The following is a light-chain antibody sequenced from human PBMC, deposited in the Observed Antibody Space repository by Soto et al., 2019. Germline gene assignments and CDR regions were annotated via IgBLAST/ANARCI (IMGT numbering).Light chain of an antibody. Sequence: DIQMTQSPSSLSASVGDSVSVTCRASQSISTFLNWYQQRPGEAPKLLIYAASSLQSGVPSRFSGSGSGEDFTLTIDSLQPEDFAPYYCQQSYTTPRTFGQGTKVEVK. V-gene: IGKV1-39*01. CDR1: QSISTF. CDR3: QQSYTTPRT. CDR2: AAS. J-gene: IGKJ1*01.